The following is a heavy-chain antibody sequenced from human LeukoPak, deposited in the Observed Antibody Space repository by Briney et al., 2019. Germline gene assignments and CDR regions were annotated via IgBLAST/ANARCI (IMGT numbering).Heavy chain of an antibody. Sequence: GGSLRLSCAASGFTFSSYAMYWVRQAPGKGLEWVAVISYDGSNKYYADSVKGRFTISRDNSKNTLYLQMNSLRAEDTAVYYCARDLGGQTDYWGQGTLVTVSS. CDR3: ARDLGGQTDY. J-gene: IGHJ4*02. CDR1: GFTFSSYA. V-gene: IGHV3-30-3*01. CDR2: ISYDGSNK. D-gene: IGHD3-16*01.